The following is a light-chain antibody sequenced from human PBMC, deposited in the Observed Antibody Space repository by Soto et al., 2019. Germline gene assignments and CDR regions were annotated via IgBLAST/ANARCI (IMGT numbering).Light chain of an antibody. V-gene: IGKV3-20*01. Sequence: EIVLTQSPGTLSLSPGERATLACRASQSISNNYLAWYRQKPGQAPRLLIYGASIRATGTPDRFSGSGSGTDFSLTISRLEPEDFAVYYCQHYGDSPPFTFGPGTTVDIK. CDR3: QHYGDSPPFT. CDR2: GAS. J-gene: IGKJ3*01. CDR1: QSISNNY.